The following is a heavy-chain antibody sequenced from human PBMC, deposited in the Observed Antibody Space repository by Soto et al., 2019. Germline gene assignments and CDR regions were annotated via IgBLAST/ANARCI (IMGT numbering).Heavy chain of an antibody. J-gene: IGHJ2*01. CDR2: IKQDGSEK. CDR3: AREGRGVRGNWYFDL. CDR1: GFIFSNYW. D-gene: IGHD3-10*01. V-gene: IGHV3-7*03. Sequence: GGSLRLSCAASGFIFSNYWMTWVRQAPGKGLEWVANIKQDGSEKYYLDSVKGRFTVSRDNAKASLDLHMDSLRAEDTAVYYCAREGRGVRGNWYFDLWGRGTLVTVSP.